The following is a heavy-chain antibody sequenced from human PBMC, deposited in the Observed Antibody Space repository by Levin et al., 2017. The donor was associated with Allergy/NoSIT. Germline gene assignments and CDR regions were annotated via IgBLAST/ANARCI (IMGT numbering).Heavy chain of an antibody. D-gene: IGHD3-10*01. Sequence: QTGGSLRLSCTASGFKFADYAMSWVRQAPGKGLEWVSFIRSRRFGGTTEYAASVKDRFIFSRDDSKSIVYLQMNSLKTDDTGVYYCSTVSNHYFSGSYYPNSWGQGTLVTVSS. CDR2: IRSRRFGGTT. CDR3: STVSNHYFSGSYYPNS. CDR1: GFKFADYA. V-gene: IGHV3-49*04. J-gene: IGHJ4*02.